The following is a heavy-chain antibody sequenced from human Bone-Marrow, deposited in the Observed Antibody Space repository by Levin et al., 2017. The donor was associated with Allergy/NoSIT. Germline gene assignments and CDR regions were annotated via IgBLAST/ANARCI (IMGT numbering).Heavy chain of an antibody. CDR3: ARSSYCSGGSCYGDFDY. Sequence: SCAASGFTVSSNYMSWVRQAPGKGLEWVSVIYSGGSTYYADSVKGRFTISRDNSKNTLYLQMNSLRAEDTAVYYCARSSYCSGGSCYGDFDYWGQGTLVTVSS. CDR1: GFTVSSNY. V-gene: IGHV3-53*01. CDR2: IYSGGST. J-gene: IGHJ4*02. D-gene: IGHD2-15*01.